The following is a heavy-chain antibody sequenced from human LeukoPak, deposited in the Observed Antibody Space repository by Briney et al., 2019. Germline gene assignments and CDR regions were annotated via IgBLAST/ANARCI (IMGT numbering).Heavy chain of an antibody. Sequence: PGGSLRLSCAASGFTISSYDMHWVRQATGKGLEWVSAIGTAGDTYYPGSVKGRFTISRENAKNSLYLQMNSLRAGDTAVYYCARGRLSGFLEWLSFDYWGQGTLVTVSS. CDR2: IGTAGDT. V-gene: IGHV3-13*01. CDR3: ARGRLSGFLEWLSFDY. J-gene: IGHJ4*02. D-gene: IGHD3-3*01. CDR1: GFTISSYD.